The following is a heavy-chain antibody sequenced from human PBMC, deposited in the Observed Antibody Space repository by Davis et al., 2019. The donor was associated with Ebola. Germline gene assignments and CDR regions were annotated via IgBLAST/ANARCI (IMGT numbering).Heavy chain of an antibody. D-gene: IGHD3-10*02. Sequence: SVKVSCKASGGTFSSYAISWVRQAPGQGLEWMGRIIPILGIANYAQKFQGRVTITRDTSASTAYMELSSLRSEDTAVYYCARMLWSGYYFDYWGQGTLVTVSS. CDR1: GGTFSSYA. J-gene: IGHJ4*02. V-gene: IGHV1-69*04. CDR2: IIPILGIA. CDR3: ARMLWSGYYFDY.